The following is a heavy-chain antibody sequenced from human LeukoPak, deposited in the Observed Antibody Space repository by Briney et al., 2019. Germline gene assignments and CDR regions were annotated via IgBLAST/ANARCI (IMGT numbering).Heavy chain of an antibody. CDR1: GFTFSSYE. CDR3: ARHNYDFWSGYYTGFDY. CDR2: ISTSGSTI. V-gene: IGHV3-48*03. D-gene: IGHD3-3*01. Sequence: GGSLRLSCAASGFTFSSYEMNWVRQAPGKGLGWVSYISTSGSTIYYADSVKGRFTISRDNAKNSLYLQMNSLRAEDTAVYYCARHNYDFWSGYYTGFDYWGQGTLVTVSS. J-gene: IGHJ4*02.